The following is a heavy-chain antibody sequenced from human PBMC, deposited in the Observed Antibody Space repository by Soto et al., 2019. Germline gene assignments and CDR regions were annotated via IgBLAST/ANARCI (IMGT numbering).Heavy chain of an antibody. CDR1: GFTFTDHA. CDR2: ISSDGSSK. D-gene: IGHD4-4*01. CDR3: ASQGIWARKYHYRNLDV. Sequence: QVQLVESGGGVVQPGRSLRLSCAASGFTFTDHAIHWVRQAPGRGLEWVALISSDGSSKYFADSVKGRFTVSRDNSKNTLSLHMNSLRTEDTAVYYCASQGIWARKYHYRNLDVWGQGTTVTVSS. J-gene: IGHJ6*02. V-gene: IGHV3-30-3*01.